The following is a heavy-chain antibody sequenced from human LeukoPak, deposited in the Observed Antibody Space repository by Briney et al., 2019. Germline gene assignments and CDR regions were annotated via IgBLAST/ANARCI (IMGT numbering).Heavy chain of an antibody. V-gene: IGHV4-34*01. J-gene: IGHJ4*02. CDR3: ARVRDYYGSGSSPDY. CDR1: GGSFSGYY. D-gene: IGHD3-10*01. CDR2: INHSGST. Sequence: PETLSLTCAVYGGSFSGYYWSWIRQPPGKGLEWIGEINHSGSTNYNPSLKSRVTISVDTSKNQFSLKLSSVTAADTAVYYCARVRDYYGSGSSPDYWGQGTLVTVSS.